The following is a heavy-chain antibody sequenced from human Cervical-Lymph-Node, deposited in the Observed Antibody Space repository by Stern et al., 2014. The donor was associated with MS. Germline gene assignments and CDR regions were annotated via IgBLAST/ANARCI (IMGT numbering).Heavy chain of an antibody. J-gene: IGHJ6*02. D-gene: IGHD2-15*01. CDR2: ISYDGSSK. CDR3: TREDCSGGSCRGMDV. V-gene: IGHV3-30-3*01. Sequence: VQLVQSGGDVVPPGRSLRLSCAASRFSISDYAMHWVRQAPGKGLEWVATISYDGSSKRDADSGKGRFTISRDNRKNTVHVQMNSLRAEDTAVYYCTREDCSGGSCRGMDVWGQGTTVTVSS. CDR1: RFSISDYA.